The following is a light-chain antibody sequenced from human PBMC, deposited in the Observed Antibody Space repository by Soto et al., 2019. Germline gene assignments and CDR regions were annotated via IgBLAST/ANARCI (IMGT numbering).Light chain of an antibody. CDR1: QSISSW. V-gene: IGKV1-5*03. CDR3: QQYNSHMYT. J-gene: IGKJ2*01. CDR2: KAS. Sequence: DIQMTQSPSTLSASVGDRVTITCRASQSISSWLAWYQQQPGKAPKLLIYKASSLESGVPSRFSCSGSGTEFPLTISSLQPDDFATYYCQQYNSHMYTFGQGTKLEIK.